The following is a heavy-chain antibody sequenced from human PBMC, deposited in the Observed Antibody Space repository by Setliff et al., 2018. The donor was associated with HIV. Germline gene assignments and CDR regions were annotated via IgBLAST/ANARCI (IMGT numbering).Heavy chain of an antibody. CDR3: ARGGPAVAYAVDV. CDR2: IYPSGSIWPSGTS. Sequence: ETLSLTCAVYGGSFSDYYWAWIRQPPGKGLEWIANIYPSGSIWPSGTSNYNPSLKGRVTISLDMSQNQFSLKVNSVTAADTAIYYCARGGPAVAYAVDVWGQGTTVTVSS. D-gene: IGHD5-12*01. CDR1: GGSFSDYY. J-gene: IGHJ6*02. V-gene: IGHV4-34*01.